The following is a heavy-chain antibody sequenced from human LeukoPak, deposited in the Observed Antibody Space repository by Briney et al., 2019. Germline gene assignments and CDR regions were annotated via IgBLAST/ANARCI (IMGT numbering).Heavy chain of an antibody. CDR1: GFTFSDYN. J-gene: IGHJ5*02. CDR2: ISSSGSYT. Sequence: PGGSLRLSCAASGFTFSDYNMNWIRQAPGRGLEWVSYISSSGSYTNYADSVKGRFTISRDNAKNSLYLQMSSLRAEDTAVYYCVRGVAGPWGQGTLVTVSS. D-gene: IGHD6-19*01. CDR3: VRGVAGP. V-gene: IGHV3-11*06.